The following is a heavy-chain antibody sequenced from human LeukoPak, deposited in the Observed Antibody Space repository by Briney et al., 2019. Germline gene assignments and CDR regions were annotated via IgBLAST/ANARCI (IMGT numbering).Heavy chain of an antibody. CDR2: ISAYNGNT. J-gene: IGHJ5*02. CDR1: GYTFTSYG. V-gene: IGHV1-18*01. Sequence: ASVKVSCKASGYTFTSYGISWVRQAPRQGLEWMGWISAYNGNTNYAQKLQGRVTMTTDTSTSTAYMELRSLRSDDTAVYYCARDDWNYDFWSGYYGSTNWFDPWGQGTLVTVSS. D-gene: IGHD3-3*01. CDR3: ARDDWNYDFWSGYYGSTNWFDP.